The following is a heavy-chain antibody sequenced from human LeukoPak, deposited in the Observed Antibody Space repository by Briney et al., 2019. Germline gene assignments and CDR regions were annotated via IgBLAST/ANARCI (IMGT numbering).Heavy chain of an antibody. Sequence: GGSLRLSCAVSGFTFSSYEMNWVRQAPGKGLEWVSYISSSGSTIYYADSVKGRFTISKDNAKNSLYLQMNSLRAEDTAVYYWARGLLWFGELSPFDYWGQGTLVTVSS. CDR1: GFTFSSYE. CDR3: ARGLLWFGELSPFDY. J-gene: IGHJ4*02. V-gene: IGHV3-48*03. D-gene: IGHD3-10*01. CDR2: ISSSGSTI.